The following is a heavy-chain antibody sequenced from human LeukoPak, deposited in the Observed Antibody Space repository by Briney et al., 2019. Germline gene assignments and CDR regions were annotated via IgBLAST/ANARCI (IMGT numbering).Heavy chain of an antibody. D-gene: IGHD6-19*01. CDR2: IYTSGST. J-gene: IGHJ4*02. V-gene: IGHV4-4*07. Sequence: SETLSLTCTVSGGSISSYYWSWIRQPAGKGLEWIGRIYTSGSTNYNPSLKSRVTISVDTSKNQFSLKLSSVTAADTAVYYCARSEYSSGWYSSWGQGTLVTVSS. CDR1: GGSISSYY. CDR3: ARSEYSSGWYSS.